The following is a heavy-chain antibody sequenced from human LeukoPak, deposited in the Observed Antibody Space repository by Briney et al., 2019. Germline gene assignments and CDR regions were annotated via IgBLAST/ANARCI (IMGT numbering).Heavy chain of an antibody. CDR3: ARGAVAHFDY. CDR2: TYYRYRWYN. CDR1: GDSVSSNSAA. D-gene: IGHD6-19*01. V-gene: IGHV6-1*01. J-gene: IGHJ4*02. Sequence: SQTLSLNCAISGDSVSSNSAAWNWIRQSPSRGLEWLGRTYYRYRWYNDYALSVTGRITINSDTSKNQFSLQLNSVTPEDTAVYYCARGAVAHFDYWGQGTLVTVSS.